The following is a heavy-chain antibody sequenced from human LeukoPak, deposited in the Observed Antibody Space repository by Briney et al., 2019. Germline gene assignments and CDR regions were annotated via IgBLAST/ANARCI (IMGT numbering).Heavy chain of an antibody. CDR2: ACYGGST. CDR3: ARNRGITAPAW. D-gene: IGHD6-6*01. Sequence: SEALSLTCTVSGGSISSSSYYGWIRQPPGRGLEWIGSACYGGSTYYNPSLKSRVTISVDTSKNQFSLELSSVTAADTAMYYCARNRGITAPAWWGQGTLVTVSS. J-gene: IGHJ4*02. CDR1: GGSISSSSYY. V-gene: IGHV4-39*07.